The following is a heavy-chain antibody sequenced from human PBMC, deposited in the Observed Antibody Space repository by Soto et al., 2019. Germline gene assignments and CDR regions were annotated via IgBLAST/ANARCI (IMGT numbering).Heavy chain of an antibody. V-gene: IGHV4-34*01. CDR1: GGSFSGYY. Sequence: PSETLSPTYAVNGGSFSGYYWTWIRQPPGTGLEWIGEINHSGSTNYNPSLKSRVTISVDTSKNQFSLKLTSVTAADTAVYYCARDKITCLFDYWGQGTLVP. D-gene: IGHD3-10*01. CDR2: INHSGST. J-gene: IGHJ4*02. CDR3: ARDKITCLFDY.